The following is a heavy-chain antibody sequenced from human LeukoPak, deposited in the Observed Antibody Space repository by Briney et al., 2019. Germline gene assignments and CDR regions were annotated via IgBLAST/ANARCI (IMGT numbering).Heavy chain of an antibody. CDR1: GFNFDRYT. Sequence: PGGSLRLSCATSGFNFDRYTIHLVRQAPGKGLEWVSLAGWAGGTTFYSDSVRGRFTISRDSGRKSVYLQMNSLTTDDTAFYFCAKELDTMFFDYWGQGALVTVSS. J-gene: IGHJ4*02. CDR2: AGWAGGTT. V-gene: IGHV3-43*01. D-gene: IGHD3-10*02. CDR3: AKELDTMFFDY.